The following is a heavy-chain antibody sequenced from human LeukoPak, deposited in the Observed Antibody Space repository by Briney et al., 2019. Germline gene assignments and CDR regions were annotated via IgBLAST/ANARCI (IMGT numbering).Heavy chain of an antibody. V-gene: IGHV4-4*07. CDR3: ARDWAIVGATTSAFDI. Sequence: SETLSLTCTVSGGSISSYYWSWIRQPAGKGLEWIGRIYTSGSTNYNPSLKSRVTMSVDTSKNQFSLKLSPVTAADTAVYYCARDWAIVGATTSAFDIWGQGTMVTVSS. CDR1: GGSISSYY. D-gene: IGHD1-26*01. J-gene: IGHJ3*02. CDR2: IYTSGST.